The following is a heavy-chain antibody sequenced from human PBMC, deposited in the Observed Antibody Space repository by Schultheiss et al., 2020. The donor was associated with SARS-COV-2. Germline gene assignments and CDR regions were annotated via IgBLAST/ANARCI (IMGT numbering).Heavy chain of an antibody. Sequence: SETLSLTCTVSGGSISSSSYYWGWIRQPPGKGLEWIGSIYYSGSTYYNPSLKSRVTISVDTSKNQFSLKLSSVTAADTAVYYCARDHHAEGVDVWGQGTTVTVSS. CDR3: ARDHHAEGVDV. CDR1: GGSISSSSYY. CDR2: IYYSGST. D-gene: IGHD1-14*01. J-gene: IGHJ6*02. V-gene: IGHV4-39*07.